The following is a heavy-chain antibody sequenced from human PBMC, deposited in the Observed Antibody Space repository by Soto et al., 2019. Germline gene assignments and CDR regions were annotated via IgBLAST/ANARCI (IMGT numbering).Heavy chain of an antibody. Sequence: VSFKGSCYTFPTFAMHWVRQAPGQRPEWLGWINAGSGYTKNSQNIQARVTISSDTPASTAYMAPSSLRSGDTAIYYCARDRVSMAMFGVPVGVFKNWGQGTLVTVSS. V-gene: IGHV1-3*01. D-gene: IGHD3-3*01. CDR1: CYTFPTFA. CDR2: INAGSGYT. J-gene: IGHJ4*02. CDR3: ARDRVSMAMFGVPVGVFKN.